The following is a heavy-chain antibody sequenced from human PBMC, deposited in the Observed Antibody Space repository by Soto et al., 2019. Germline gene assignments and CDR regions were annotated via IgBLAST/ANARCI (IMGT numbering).Heavy chain of an antibody. CDR1: GFTFSSYW. CDR2: IKQEGSEK. J-gene: IGHJ4*02. D-gene: IGHD4-17*01. V-gene: IGHV3-7*05. Sequence: AGGSLRLSCAASGFTFSSYWISWVRQAPGKGLEWVANIKQEGSEKKHVESVKGRFTISRDNAKNSLFLQMNSLRAEDTAVYYCARTNGWVTNGPYYFDYWGQGTLVTVSS. CDR3: ARTNGWVTNGPYYFDY.